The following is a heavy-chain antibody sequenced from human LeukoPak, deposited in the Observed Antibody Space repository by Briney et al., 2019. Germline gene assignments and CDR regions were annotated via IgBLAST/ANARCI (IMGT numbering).Heavy chain of an antibody. Sequence: ASVKVSCKASGYTFSSYGISWVRQAPGQGLEWMGWISAYNDNTIYAQKLQGRVTMTTDTSTSTAYMELRSLRSDDTAVFYCARTGWDLWWFDPWGQGTLVTVSS. CDR1: GYTFSSYG. J-gene: IGHJ5*02. D-gene: IGHD1-26*01. V-gene: IGHV1-18*01. CDR3: ARTGWDLWWFDP. CDR2: ISAYNDNT.